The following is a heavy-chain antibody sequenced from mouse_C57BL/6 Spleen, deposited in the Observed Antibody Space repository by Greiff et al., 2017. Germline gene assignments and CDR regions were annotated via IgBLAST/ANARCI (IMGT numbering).Heavy chain of an antibody. CDR2: IRSKSNNYAT. CDR3: VRSWDSAWFAY. Sequence: EVQRVESGGGLVQPKGSLKLSCAASGFSFNTYALNWVRQAPGKGLEWVARIRSKSNNYATYYADSVKDRFTISRDDSESMLYLQMNNLKTEDTAMYYCVRSWDSAWFAYWGQGTLVTVSA. D-gene: IGHD4-1*01. V-gene: IGHV10-1*01. J-gene: IGHJ3*01. CDR1: GFSFNTYA.